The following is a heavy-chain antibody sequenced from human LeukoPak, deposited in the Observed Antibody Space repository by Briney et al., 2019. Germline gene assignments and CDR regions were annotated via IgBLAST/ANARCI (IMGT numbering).Heavy chain of an antibody. D-gene: IGHD3-3*01. CDR3: AKDGDYDFWSGLVGDAFDI. V-gene: IGHV3-30-3*01. CDR1: GFTFSTHA. J-gene: IGHJ3*02. CDR2: MSYDGNNK. Sequence: GRSLRLSCAASGFTFSTHAIHWVRQAPGKGLEWVAVMSYDGNNKYYADSVKGRFTISRDNSKNTLYLQMNSLRAEDTAVYYCAKDGDYDFWSGLVGDAFDIWGQGTMVTVSS.